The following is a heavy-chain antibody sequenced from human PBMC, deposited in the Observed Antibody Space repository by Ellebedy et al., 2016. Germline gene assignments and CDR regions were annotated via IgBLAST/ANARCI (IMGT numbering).Heavy chain of an antibody. V-gene: IGHV3-7*03. CDR1: GFTFSSYW. CDR2: IKEDGSEK. J-gene: IGHJ6*03. Sequence: GESLKISXAASGFTFSSYWMSWVRQAPGKGLEWVANIKEDGSEKYYVDSVKGRFTISRDNAKNSLYLQMNSLRAEGTAVYYCARTTTHLNYYYYMGVWGKGTTVTVSS. CDR3: ARTTTHLNYYYYMGV. D-gene: IGHD4-11*01.